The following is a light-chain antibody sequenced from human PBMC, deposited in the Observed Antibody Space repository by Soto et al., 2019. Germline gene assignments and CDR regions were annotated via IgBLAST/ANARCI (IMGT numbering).Light chain of an antibody. J-gene: IGKJ5*01. CDR3: LQDYNYPYT. CDR1: QTIDTY. Sequence: IQLTQSPSSLSASVGDRVTITFRASQTIDTYLNWYQHKPGTAPKVLIYAATYLQNGVPSRFSGTGSGADFTLTISSLQPEDFATYYCLQDYNYPYTFGQGTRLEI. CDR2: AAT. V-gene: IGKV1-6*01.